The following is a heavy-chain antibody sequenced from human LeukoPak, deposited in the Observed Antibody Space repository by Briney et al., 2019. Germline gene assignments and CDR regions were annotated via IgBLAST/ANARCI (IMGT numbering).Heavy chain of an antibody. CDR1: GFPFSSYW. Sequence: GGSLRLSCVASGFPFSSYWMTWVRQAPGKGLEWVASIKQDGSKKSYVDSVKGRFTISRDNAKNSLYLQMNSLRAKDTAIYYCTRVGYIDEGIDYWGQGTLVTVSS. V-gene: IGHV3-7*04. CDR2: IKQDGSKK. CDR3: TRVGYIDEGIDY. D-gene: IGHD5-24*01. J-gene: IGHJ4*02.